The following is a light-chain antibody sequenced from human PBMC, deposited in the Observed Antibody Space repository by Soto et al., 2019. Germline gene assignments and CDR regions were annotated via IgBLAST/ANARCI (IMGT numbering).Light chain of an antibody. CDR1: TSNIGAGYD. CDR2: GNS. CDR3: CSYAGGYTYL. J-gene: IGLJ1*01. Sequence: QSVLTQPPSVSGAPGQRVTISCTGSTSNIGAGYDVHWYQQLPGTAPKLLIYGNSIRPSGVPDRFSGSKSGSSASLAITGLQAEDEADYFCCSYAGGYTYLFGTGTKLTVL. V-gene: IGLV1-40*01.